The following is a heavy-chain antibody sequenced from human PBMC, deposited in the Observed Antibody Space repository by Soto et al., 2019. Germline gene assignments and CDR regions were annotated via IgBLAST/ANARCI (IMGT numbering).Heavy chain of an antibody. CDR3: ARASSSLHFDY. V-gene: IGHV1-2*04. D-gene: IGHD6-6*01. CDR1: GYTFTGYY. Sequence: ASVKVSCKASGYTFTGYYMHWVRQAPGQGLEWMGWINPNSGGTNYAQKFQGWVTMTRDTSISTAYMELSRLSSDDTAVYYCARASSSLHFDYWGQGTLVTVSS. J-gene: IGHJ4*02. CDR2: INPNSGGT.